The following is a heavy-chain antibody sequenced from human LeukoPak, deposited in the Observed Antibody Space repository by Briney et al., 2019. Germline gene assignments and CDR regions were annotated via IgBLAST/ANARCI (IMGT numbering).Heavy chain of an antibody. CDR1: GVSISSSNSY. CDR3: ARARLDHFDY. J-gene: IGHJ4*02. D-gene: IGHD6-19*01. Sequence: RTSETLSLTCTVSGVSISSSNSYWGWIRQPPGKGLEWIGSIYYSGNTYYNASLKSQVSISIDTSKNQFSLRLTSVTAADTAVYYCARARLDHFDYWGQGTLVTVSS. V-gene: IGHV4-39*01. CDR2: IYYSGNT.